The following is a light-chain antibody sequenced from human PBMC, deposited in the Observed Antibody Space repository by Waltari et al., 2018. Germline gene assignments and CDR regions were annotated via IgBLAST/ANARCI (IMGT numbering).Light chain of an antibody. CDR1: SSNIGRNG. Sequence: QSVLTQPPSASGTPGQGVTVSCSGRSSNIGRNGVSWYQQVPGTAPKLLIHTDNQRPSGVPDRFSGSKSGTSASLAISGLQSEDEAHYYCAAWDDSLNGRVFGGGTKVTVL. V-gene: IGLV1-44*01. CDR2: TDN. CDR3: AAWDDSLNGRV. J-gene: IGLJ3*02.